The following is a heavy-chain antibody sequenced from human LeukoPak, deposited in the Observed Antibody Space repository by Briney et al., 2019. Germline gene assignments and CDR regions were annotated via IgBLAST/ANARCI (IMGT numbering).Heavy chain of an antibody. Sequence: GGSLRLSCAASGFTLSSYWMHWVRQAPGKGLVWVSRINSDGSSRTYADSVKGRFTISRDNAKNTLYQQMDSLRAEDTAVYYCARDPAPSGWYDYWGQGTLVTVPS. D-gene: IGHD6-19*01. V-gene: IGHV3-74*01. CDR3: ARDPAPSGWYDY. CDR2: INSDGSSR. CDR1: GFTLSSYW. J-gene: IGHJ4*02.